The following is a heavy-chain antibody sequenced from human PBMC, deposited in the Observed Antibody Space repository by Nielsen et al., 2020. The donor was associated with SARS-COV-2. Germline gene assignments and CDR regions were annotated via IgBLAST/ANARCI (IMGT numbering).Heavy chain of an antibody. CDR1: GFTFSNAW. V-gene: IGHV3-15*01. Sequence: GESLKISCAASGFTFSNAWMSWVRQAPGKGLEWVGRIKSKTDGGTTDYAAPVKGRFTITRDDSKNTLYLQMNSLKTEDTAVYYCTTVSVVVDYYYYGMDVWGQGTTVTVSS. J-gene: IGHJ6*02. CDR2: IKSKTDGGTT. D-gene: IGHD2-15*01. CDR3: TTVSVVVDYYYYGMDV.